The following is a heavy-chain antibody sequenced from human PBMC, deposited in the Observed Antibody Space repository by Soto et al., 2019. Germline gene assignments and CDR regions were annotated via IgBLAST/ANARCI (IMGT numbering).Heavy chain of an antibody. CDR1: GDSSSTYY. CDR2: INYSGRS. J-gene: IGHJ5*02. Sequence: QVQLQESGPGLVKSSETLSLTCSVYGDSSSTYYWVWIRQPPGKGLEWIGYINYSGRSNHNTSLKRRLSISVDGSKNQVSMKLTSVTADDTAVYYCARSYCADSVSCNGFDPWGQGTLVVVSS. D-gene: IGHD2-8*02. CDR3: ARSYCADSVSCNGFDP. V-gene: IGHV4-59*01.